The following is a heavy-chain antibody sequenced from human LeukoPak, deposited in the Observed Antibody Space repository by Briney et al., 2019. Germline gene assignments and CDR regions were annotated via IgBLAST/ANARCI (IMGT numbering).Heavy chain of an antibody. CDR3: ARLRRNSDRSGYYYYYDY. D-gene: IGHD3-22*01. Sequence: GGSLRLSCAASGYAFSSYSINWVRQAPGKGLEWVSSISVGSNYIYYADSVRGRFSISRDDARNSLYLQMDSLRGDDTAVYYCARLRRNSDRSGYYYYYDYWGQGTLVTVSS. CDR2: ISVGSNYI. CDR1: GYAFSSYS. V-gene: IGHV3-21*01. J-gene: IGHJ4*02.